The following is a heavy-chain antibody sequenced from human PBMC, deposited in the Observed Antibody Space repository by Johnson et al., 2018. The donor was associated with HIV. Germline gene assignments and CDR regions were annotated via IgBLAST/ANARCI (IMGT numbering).Heavy chain of an antibody. CDR1: GFTFSSYA. J-gene: IGHJ3*02. CDR2: ISYDGSNK. Sequence: QVQLVESGGGVVQPGRSLRLSCAASGFTFSSYAMHWVRQAPGKGLEWVAVISYDGSNKYYADSVKGRFTISRDNSKTTLYLQMNSLRDEDTAVYYCARDAEEYCGGDCYLWGLGAFDIWGQGTMVTVSS. V-gene: IGHV3-30-3*01. CDR3: ARDAEEYCGGDCYLWGLGAFDI. D-gene: IGHD2-21*02.